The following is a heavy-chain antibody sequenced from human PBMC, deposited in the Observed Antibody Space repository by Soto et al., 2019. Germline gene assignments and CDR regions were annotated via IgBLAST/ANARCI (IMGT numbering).Heavy chain of an antibody. CDR1: GFTFSSYA. Sequence: SCAASGFTFSSYAMSWVRQAPGKGLEWVSAISGSGGSTYYADSVKGRFTISRDNSKNTLYLQMNSLRAEDTAVYYCAKRITMVRGAPQFDYWGQGTLVTVSS. D-gene: IGHD3-10*01. CDR2: ISGSGGST. V-gene: IGHV3-23*01. J-gene: IGHJ4*02. CDR3: AKRITMVRGAPQFDY.